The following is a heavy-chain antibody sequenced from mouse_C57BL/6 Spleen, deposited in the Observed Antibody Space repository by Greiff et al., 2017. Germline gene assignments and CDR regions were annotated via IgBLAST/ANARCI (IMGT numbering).Heavy chain of an antibody. CDR1: GFSLTSYG. J-gene: IGHJ3*01. CDR3: ARESGVVFAY. CDR2: IWSGGST. V-gene: IGHV2-2*01. Sequence: QVQLQQSGPGLVQPSQSLSITCTVSGFSLTSYGVHWVRQSPGQGLEWLGVIWSGGSTDYNAAFISRLSISKDNSKSQVCFKMNSLQADDTAIYYCARESGVVFAYWGQGTLVTVSA. D-gene: IGHD3-1*01.